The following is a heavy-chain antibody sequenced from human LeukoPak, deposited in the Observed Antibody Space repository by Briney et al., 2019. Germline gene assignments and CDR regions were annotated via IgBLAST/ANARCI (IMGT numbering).Heavy chain of an antibody. J-gene: IGHJ4*02. V-gene: IGHV1-2*02. D-gene: IGHD1-26*01. CDR3: ARDFSGSYPRPY. CDR2: INPNSGGT. Sequence: ASVKVSCKASGYTFTGSYMHWVRQAPGQGLEWMGWINPNSGGTNYAQKFQGRVTMTRDTSISTAYMELSRLRSDDTAVYYCARDFSGSYPRPYWGQGTLVTVSS. CDR1: GYTFTGSY.